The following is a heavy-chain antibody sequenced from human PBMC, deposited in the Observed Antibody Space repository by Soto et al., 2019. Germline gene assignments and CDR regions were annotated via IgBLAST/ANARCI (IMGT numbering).Heavy chain of an antibody. J-gene: IGHJ4*02. D-gene: IGHD6-13*01. CDR2: IDPTDSYT. CDR3: ARPYSSSWDIDY. V-gene: IGHV5-10-1*01. Sequence: GESLKISCKGSGYSFTIYSITWVRQMPGKGLEWMGRIDPTDSYTNYSPSFQGHVTISADKSINTAYLQWSSLKASDSAMYYCARPYSSSWDIDYWGQGTLVTVSS. CDR1: GYSFTIYS.